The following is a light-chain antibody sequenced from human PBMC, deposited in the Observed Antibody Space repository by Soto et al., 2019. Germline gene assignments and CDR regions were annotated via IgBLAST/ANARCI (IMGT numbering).Light chain of an antibody. CDR1: QSVSSSY. J-gene: IGKJ1*01. CDR2: GAS. CDR3: QQYGTSVWT. Sequence: EIVLTQSPGTLSLSPGERATLSCRASQSVSSSYLAWYQQKPGQAPRLLIYGASTRATGVPAKFRGSGSGTEFTLTISSLQSEDFAVYYCQQYGTSVWTFGQGTKVDIK. V-gene: IGKV3-20*01.